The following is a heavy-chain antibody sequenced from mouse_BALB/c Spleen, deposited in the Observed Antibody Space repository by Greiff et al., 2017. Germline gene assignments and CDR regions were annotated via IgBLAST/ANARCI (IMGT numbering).Heavy chain of an antibody. CDR3: ARGGNLAMDY. CDR1: GYTFTSYW. Sequence: VQLQQPGAELVKPGASVKLSCKASGYTFTSYWMHWVKQRPGQGLEWIGEINPSNGRTNYNEKFKSKATLTVDKSSSTAYMQLSSLTSEDSAVYYCARGGNLAMDYWGQGTSVTVSS. J-gene: IGHJ4*01. CDR2: INPSNGRT. V-gene: IGHV1S81*02. D-gene: IGHD2-1*01.